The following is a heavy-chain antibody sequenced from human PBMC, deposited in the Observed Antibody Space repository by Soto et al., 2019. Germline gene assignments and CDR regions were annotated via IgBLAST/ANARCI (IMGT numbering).Heavy chain of an antibody. Sequence: LRLSCAASGFTFSSYGMHWVRQAPGKGLEWVAVISYDGSNKYYADSVKGRFTISRDNSKNTLYLQMNSLRAEDTAVYYCANPFSDFDYWGQGTLVTVSS. CDR1: GFTFSSYG. CDR3: ANPFSDFDY. V-gene: IGHV3-30*18. J-gene: IGHJ4*02. CDR2: ISYDGSNK.